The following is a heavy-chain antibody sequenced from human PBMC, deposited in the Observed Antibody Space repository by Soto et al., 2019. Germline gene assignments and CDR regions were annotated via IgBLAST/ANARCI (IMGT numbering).Heavy chain of an antibody. Sequence: GGSLRLSCAASGFPVSSNYMSWVRQAPGKGLEWVSVIYSGGSTYYADSVKGRFTISRDNSKNTLYLQMNSLRAEDTAVYYCGRVGGDSRWVPYFDYWGQGPRVTVSS. D-gene: IGHD2-21*02. CDR1: GFPVSSNY. CDR3: GRVGGDSRWVPYFDY. CDR2: IYSGGST. V-gene: IGHV3-66*01. J-gene: IGHJ4*02.